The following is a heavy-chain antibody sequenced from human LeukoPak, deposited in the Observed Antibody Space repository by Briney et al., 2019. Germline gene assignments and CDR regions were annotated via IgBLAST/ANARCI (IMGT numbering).Heavy chain of an antibody. CDR1: GGSISSGGYY. D-gene: IGHD3-10*01. Sequence: SETLSLTCTVSGGSISSGGYYWSWIRQHPGKGLEWLGYIYYSGSNYYNPSLKSRVTISVDTSKNQFSLKLSSGTAADTAVYYCAREYYYVSGILSWFDPWGQGTLVTVSS. CDR2: IYYSGSN. V-gene: IGHV4-31*03. CDR3: AREYYYVSGILSWFDP. J-gene: IGHJ5*02.